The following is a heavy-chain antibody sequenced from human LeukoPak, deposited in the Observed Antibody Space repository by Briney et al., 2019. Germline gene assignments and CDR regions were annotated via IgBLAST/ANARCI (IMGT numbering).Heavy chain of an antibody. V-gene: IGHV4-39*01. D-gene: IGHD6-13*01. CDR3: ARVDSSSWYVPNYYYYGMDV. J-gene: IGHJ6*02. CDR1: GGSISSSSYY. Sequence: SETLSLTCTVSGGSISSSSYYWGWIRQPPGKGLERIGSIYYSGSTYYNPSLKSRVTISVDTSKNQFSLKLSSVTAADTAVYYCARVDSSSWYVPNYYYYGMDVWGQGTTVTVSS. CDR2: IYYSGST.